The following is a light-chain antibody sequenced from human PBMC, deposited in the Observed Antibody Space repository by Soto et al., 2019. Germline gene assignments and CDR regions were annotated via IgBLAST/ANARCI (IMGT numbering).Light chain of an antibody. J-gene: IGKJ5*01. CDR2: SSS. Sequence: DIAMTQSPASLSASVGDRVTISCRTSQTINNNLNWYQQRPGKAPKLLIYSSSSLMSGVPPRFSGSGSGTDFTLTISSLQPEDFATYFCQQTYITPLTFGQGTRLDIK. CDR3: QQTYITPLT. V-gene: IGKV1-39*01. CDR1: QTINNN.